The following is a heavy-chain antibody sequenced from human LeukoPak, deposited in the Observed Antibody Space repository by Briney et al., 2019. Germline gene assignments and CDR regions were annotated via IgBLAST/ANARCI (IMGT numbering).Heavy chain of an antibody. Sequence: GGSLRLSCAASGFTFTTYAMGWVRQAPGKGLEWVSSISSSSSYIYYADSVKGRFTISRDNAKNSLYLQMNSLRAEDTAVYYCARSYYDILTGYAPGAFDIWGQGTMVTVSS. CDR2: ISSSSSYI. CDR3: ARSYYDILTGYAPGAFDI. D-gene: IGHD3-9*01. CDR1: GFTFTTYA. J-gene: IGHJ3*02. V-gene: IGHV3-21*01.